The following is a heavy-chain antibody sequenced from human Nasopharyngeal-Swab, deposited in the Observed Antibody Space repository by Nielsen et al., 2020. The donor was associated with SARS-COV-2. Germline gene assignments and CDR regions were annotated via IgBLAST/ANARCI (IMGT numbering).Heavy chain of an antibody. CDR2: ITTSGTNT. Sequence: GESLKISCAASGFTFSSYAMTWVRQAPGKGLEWVASITTSGTNTYFADSVKGRFTISSDNSMNTLYLQMNSLRAVDTAIYYCVKGGTAPGYFDYWAQGTLVTVSS. CDR3: VKGGTAPGYFDY. J-gene: IGHJ4*02. D-gene: IGHD2-21*02. V-gene: IGHV3-23*01. CDR1: GFTFSSYA.